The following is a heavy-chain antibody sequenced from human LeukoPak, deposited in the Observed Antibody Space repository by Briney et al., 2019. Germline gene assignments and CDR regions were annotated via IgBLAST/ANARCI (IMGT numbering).Heavy chain of an antibody. D-gene: IGHD5-18*01. Sequence: PSETLSLPCTVSGGSIRSYYWSWIRQPAGKGLEWIGRISGSGTITYNPALQSRLTISIDTSKNQFSLKLMSVTAADTAVYYCARGGLWSLLDMDVWGKGTTVTISS. CDR2: ISGSGTI. V-gene: IGHV4-4*07. J-gene: IGHJ6*03. CDR1: GGSIRSYY. CDR3: ARGGLWSLLDMDV.